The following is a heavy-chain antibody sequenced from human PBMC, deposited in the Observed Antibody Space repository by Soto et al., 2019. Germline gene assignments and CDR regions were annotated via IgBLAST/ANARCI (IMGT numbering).Heavy chain of an antibody. J-gene: IGHJ6*02. CDR1: DFTVISNY. Sequence: GSLRLSCAASDFTVISNYMNWVRQAPGKGLEWVSVIYSDGSTYYADSVKGRFTISRDSSKNTLYLQMSSLRAEDTAVYYCARDKYTSGWLEGEGSFYYYYGMDVWGQGTTVTVSS. CDR3: ARDKYTSGWLEGEGSFYYYYGMDV. CDR2: IYSDGST. D-gene: IGHD6-19*01. V-gene: IGHV3-53*01.